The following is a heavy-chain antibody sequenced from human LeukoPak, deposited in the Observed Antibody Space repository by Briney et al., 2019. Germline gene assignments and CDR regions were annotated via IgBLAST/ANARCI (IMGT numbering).Heavy chain of an antibody. V-gene: IGHV4-34*01. J-gene: IGHJ5*02. CDR3: TRERSTPGINWFDP. Sequence: PSETLSLTCAVYGESFSAYSWNWIRQSPGKGLEWVGEINHSGSTNYNPSLKSRVTISVDTSKNQTSKRQFSLKLNSVTAADTAVYYCTRERSTPGINWFDPWGQGTLVTVSS. CDR1: GESFSAYS. CDR2: INHSGST. D-gene: IGHD2-2*01.